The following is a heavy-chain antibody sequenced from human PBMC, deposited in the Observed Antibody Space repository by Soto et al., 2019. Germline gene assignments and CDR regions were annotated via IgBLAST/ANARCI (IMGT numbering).Heavy chain of an antibody. CDR3: AKTSHGDYVTGDYFDY. J-gene: IGHJ4*02. CDR1: GFTFDDYA. V-gene: IGHV3-9*01. D-gene: IGHD4-17*01. Sequence: EVQLVESGGGLVQPGRSLRLSCAASGFTFDDYAMHWVRQAPGKGLEWVSGISWNSGSIGYADSVKGRFTISRDNAKNSLYLQMNSLRAEDTALYYCAKTSHGDYVTGDYFDYWGQGTLVTVSS. CDR2: ISWNSGSI.